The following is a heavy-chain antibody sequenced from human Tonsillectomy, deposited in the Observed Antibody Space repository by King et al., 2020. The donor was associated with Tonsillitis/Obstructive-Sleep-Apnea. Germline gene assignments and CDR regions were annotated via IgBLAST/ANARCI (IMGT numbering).Heavy chain of an antibody. CDR3: ANDLASGWSTFDF. D-gene: IGHD6-19*01. CDR1: GFTFGSYA. CDR2: ITTSGGNT. V-gene: IGHV3-23*04. J-gene: IGHJ4*02. Sequence: EVQLVESGGGLVQPGGSLRLSCAASGFTFGSYAMNWVRQVPGKGLEWVSGITTSGGNTFYADSVKGRFTISRDNSKATMYVQMNSLRAEDTAVYYCANDLASGWSTFDFWGQGRLVTVSS.